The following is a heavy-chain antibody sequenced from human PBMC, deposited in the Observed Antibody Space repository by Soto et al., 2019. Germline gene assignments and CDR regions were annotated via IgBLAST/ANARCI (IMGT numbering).Heavy chain of an antibody. V-gene: IGHV4-34*01. CDR3: ARGLYKYYYYGMDV. D-gene: IGHD1-1*01. CDR1: GGSFSGYY. CDR2: INHSGST. Sequence: PSETLSLTCAVYGGSFSGYYWSWIRQPPGKGLEWIGEINHSGSTNYNPSLKSRVTISVDTSKNQFSLKLSSVTAADTAVYYCARGLYKYYYYGMDVWGQGTTVTVSS. J-gene: IGHJ6*02.